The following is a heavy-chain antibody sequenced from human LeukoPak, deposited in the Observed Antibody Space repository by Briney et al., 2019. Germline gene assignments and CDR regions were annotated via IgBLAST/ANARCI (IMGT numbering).Heavy chain of an antibody. J-gene: IGHJ4*02. CDR1: GFTFGDYA. Sequence: PGRSLRLSCTASGFTFGDYAMSWFRQAPGKGLEWAGFIRSKTYGGTTEYAASVKGRFTISRDDSKGIVYLQMNSLKSEDSAVYYCTTDRGFVVVVPAADYWGQGTLVTVSS. D-gene: IGHD2-2*01. CDR2: IRSKTYGGTT. V-gene: IGHV3-49*03. CDR3: TTDRGFVVVVPAADY.